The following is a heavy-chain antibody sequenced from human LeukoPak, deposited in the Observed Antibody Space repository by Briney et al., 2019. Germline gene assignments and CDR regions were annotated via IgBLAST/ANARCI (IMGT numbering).Heavy chain of an antibody. V-gene: IGHV3-30-3*01. CDR3: AREGIQLWSEFDY. CDR2: ISYDGSNK. Sequence: PGGSLRLSCAASGFTFSSYAMHWVRQAPGKGLEWVAVISYDGSNKYYADSVKGRFTISRDNSKNTLYLQMNSLRAEDTAVYYCAREGIQLWSEFDYWGQGTLVTVSS. CDR1: GFTFSSYA. D-gene: IGHD5-18*01. J-gene: IGHJ4*02.